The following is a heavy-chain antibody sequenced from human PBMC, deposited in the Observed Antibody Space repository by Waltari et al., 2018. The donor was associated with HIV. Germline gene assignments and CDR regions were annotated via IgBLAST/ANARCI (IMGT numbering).Heavy chain of an antibody. CDR3: ARGRRITIFSRTRVGIDI. J-gene: IGHJ3*02. D-gene: IGHD3-9*01. CDR2: INHRRST. CDR1: GGSFSGYY. V-gene: IGHV4-34*01. Sequence: QVQLQQWGAGLLKPSETLSLTCAVYGGSFSGYYWSWIRQPPGNGLAWIGEINHRRSTNYNPSLRSRVTISIHTSKNQFSLKLRSVIAADTALYYCARGRRITIFSRTRVGIDIWGQGTMVTVSS.